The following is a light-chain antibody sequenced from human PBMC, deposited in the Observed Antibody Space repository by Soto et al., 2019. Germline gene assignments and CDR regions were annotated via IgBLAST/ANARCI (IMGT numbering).Light chain of an antibody. J-gene: IGKJ5*01. V-gene: IGKV3-11*01. CDR3: QQRSNWPIT. CDR2: DAS. CDR1: QSVSKY. Sequence: EIVLTQSPATLSLSPGERATLSCRTSQSVSKYFAWYQQKPGRAPRLLIYDASSRAPGIPARFIGSGSGTDFTLTISSLEPEDFAIYYCQQRSNWPITFGQGTRLEIK.